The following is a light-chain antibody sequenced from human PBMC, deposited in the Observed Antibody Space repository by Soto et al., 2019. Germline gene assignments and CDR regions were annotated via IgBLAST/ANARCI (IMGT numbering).Light chain of an antibody. CDR1: NSDVGTYNY. Sequence: QSALTQPRSVSGSPGQSVTISCTGTNSDVGTYNYVSWYQQHPGKAPKLIIYDVTKRPSGVPDRFSGSKSGNTASLIISGLQXADEAEYYCCCCSYAGSSSFRVLFGGGTKLTVL. J-gene: IGLJ2*01. V-gene: IGLV2-11*01. CDR3: CSYAGSSSFRVL. CDR2: DVT.